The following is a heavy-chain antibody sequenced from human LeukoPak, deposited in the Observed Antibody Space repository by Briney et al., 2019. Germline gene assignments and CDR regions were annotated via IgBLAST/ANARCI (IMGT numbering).Heavy chain of an antibody. Sequence: PGGSLRLFCAASGFTFSSYWMSWVRQAPGKGLEWVANIKEDGSEKNYVDSVKGRFTISRDNAKNSLYLQMNSLRAEDTAVYYCARGGGRHVEYWGQGNLVTVSS. CDR3: ARGGGRHVEY. V-gene: IGHV3-7*05. D-gene: IGHD2/OR15-2a*01. CDR2: IKEDGSEK. CDR1: GFTFSSYW. J-gene: IGHJ4*02.